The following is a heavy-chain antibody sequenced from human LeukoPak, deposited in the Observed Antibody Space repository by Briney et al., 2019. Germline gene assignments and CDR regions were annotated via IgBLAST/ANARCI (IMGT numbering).Heavy chain of an antibody. Sequence: GGSQRLSCAASGFTFSNYWMHWVRQAPGKGLVWVSHINSDGSSTAYADSVKGRFTISRDNAKNTLYLKMNSLRAEDTAVYYCARGPSGVVDYWGQGTLVTVSS. CDR1: GFTFSNYW. CDR3: ARGPSGVVDY. V-gene: IGHV3-74*03. CDR2: INSDGSST. J-gene: IGHJ4*02. D-gene: IGHD3-16*01.